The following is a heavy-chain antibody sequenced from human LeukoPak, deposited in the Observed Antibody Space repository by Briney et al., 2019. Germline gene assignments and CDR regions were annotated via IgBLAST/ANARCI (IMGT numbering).Heavy chain of an antibody. CDR3: ARAGGTYYYGSGSYSNWFDP. D-gene: IGHD3-10*01. CDR2: INHSGST. CDR1: GGSLSGYY. V-gene: IGHV4-34*01. J-gene: IGHJ5*02. Sequence: SETLSLTCAVYGGSLSGYYWSWIRQPPGKGLEWIGEINHSGSTNYNPSLKGRVTISVDTSKNQFSLKLSSVTAADTAVYYCARAGGTYYYGSGSYSNWFDPWGQGTLVTVSS.